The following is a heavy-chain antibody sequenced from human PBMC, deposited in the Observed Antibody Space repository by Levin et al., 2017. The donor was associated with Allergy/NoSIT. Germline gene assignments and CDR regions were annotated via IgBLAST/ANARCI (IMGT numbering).Heavy chain of an antibody. CDR1: GGSISSSSYY. D-gene: IGHD4-17*01. V-gene: IGHV4-39*01. Sequence: NSGGSLRLSCTVSGGSISSSSYYWGWIRQPPGKGLEWIGSIYYSGSTYYNPSLKSRVTISVDTSKNQFSLKLSSVTAADTAVYYCASSWDYGDYRDYWGQGTLVTVSS. J-gene: IGHJ4*02. CDR3: ASSWDYGDYRDY. CDR2: IYYSGST.